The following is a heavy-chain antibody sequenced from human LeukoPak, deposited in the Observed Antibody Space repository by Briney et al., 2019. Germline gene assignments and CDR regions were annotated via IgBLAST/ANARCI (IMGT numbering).Heavy chain of an antibody. D-gene: IGHD3-10*01. Sequence: GGSLRLSCAASGFTFSSYSMNWVRQAPGKGLEWVSSISSSSSYIYYADSVKGRFTISRDSAKNSLYLQMNSLRAEDTAVYYCARVSRGSGSYYFDYWGQRTLVTVSS. CDR1: GFTFSSYS. CDR3: ARVSRGSGSYYFDY. J-gene: IGHJ4*02. V-gene: IGHV3-21*01. CDR2: ISSSSSYI.